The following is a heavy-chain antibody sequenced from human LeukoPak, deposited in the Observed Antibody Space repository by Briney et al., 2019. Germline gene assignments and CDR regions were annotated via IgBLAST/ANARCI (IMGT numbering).Heavy chain of an antibody. V-gene: IGHV3-30*04. CDR1: GFTFSSYA. CDR3: AIGDGLGELSSSFDY. Sequence: GRFLSLSCAASGFTFSSYAMHWVRQAPGKGLEWVAVISYDGSNKYYADSVKGRFTISRDNSKNTLYLQTNSLRAEDTAVYYCAIGDGLGELSSSFDYWGQGTLVTVSS. D-gene: IGHD3-16*02. CDR2: ISYDGSNK. J-gene: IGHJ4*02.